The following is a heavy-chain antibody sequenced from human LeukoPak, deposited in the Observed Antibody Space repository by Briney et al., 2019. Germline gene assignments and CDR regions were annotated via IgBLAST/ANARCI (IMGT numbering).Heavy chain of an antibody. J-gene: IGHJ5*01. D-gene: IGHD3-3*01. V-gene: IGHV3-48*03. CDR3: ARDGDFWSGYYMGWFDS. Sequence: PGGSLRLSCATSGFTFSSYDTNWVRQAPGKGLEWVSYISGSGSTIYYADSVKGRFTISRDNAKNSLYLQMNSLRAEDTAVYYCARDGDFWSGYYMGWFDSWGQGTLVTVSS. CDR2: ISGSGSTI. CDR1: GFTFSSYD.